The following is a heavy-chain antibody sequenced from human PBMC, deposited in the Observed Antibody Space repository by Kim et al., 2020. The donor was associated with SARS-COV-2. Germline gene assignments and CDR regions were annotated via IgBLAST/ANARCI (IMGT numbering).Heavy chain of an antibody. D-gene: IGHD3-3*01. CDR1: GFTFSSYW. CDR3: VRNYDFWSGWVHEYHYYMYV. CDR2: IKQDGSEK. J-gene: IGHJ6*03. Sequence: GGSLRLSCAASGFTFSSYWMSWVRQAPGKGLEWVSNIKQDGSEKNYADSVKGRFTISRDNAKKSVYLQMNSLRAEDTAVYYCVRNYDFWSGWVHEYHYYMYVWGKGATVSASS. V-gene: IGHV3-7*01.